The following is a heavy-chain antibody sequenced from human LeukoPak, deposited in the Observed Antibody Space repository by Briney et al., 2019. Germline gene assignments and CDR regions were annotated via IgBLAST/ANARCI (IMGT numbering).Heavy chain of an antibody. J-gene: IGHJ4*02. CDR1: GFTFSAYA. CDR3: VKITSVTGGDC. D-gene: IGHD1-1*01. CDR2: ISSNGGSS. Sequence: GGSLRLSCSASGFTFSAYAMYWVRQAPGKGLEYVSGISSNGGSSFYADSVKGRFTISRDNSKNTLYLQMSSLRAENTAVYYCVKITSVTGGDCWGQGTRLTVSS. V-gene: IGHV3-64D*09.